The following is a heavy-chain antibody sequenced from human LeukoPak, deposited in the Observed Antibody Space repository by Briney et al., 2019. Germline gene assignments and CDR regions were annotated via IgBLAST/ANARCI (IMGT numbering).Heavy chain of an antibody. CDR3: TGGSGWYSPDY. CDR1: GFTFSGSV. V-gene: IGHV3-73*01. CDR2: IGNKAISYAT. D-gene: IGHD6-19*01. J-gene: IGHJ4*02. Sequence: GGSLRLSCAASGFTFSGSVMHWVRQASGKGLEWVGRIGNKAISYATVYAASVKGRFTISRDGSEKTAYLHMNSLKTEDTAVYYCTGGSGWYSPDYWGQGTLVTVSA.